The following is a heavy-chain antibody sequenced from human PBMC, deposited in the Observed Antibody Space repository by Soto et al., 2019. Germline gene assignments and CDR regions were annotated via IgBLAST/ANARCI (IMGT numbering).Heavy chain of an antibody. J-gene: IGHJ5*02. CDR2: ITLSSSYI. D-gene: IGHD3-16*01. V-gene: IGHV3-21*01. CDR1: GFNFVAFC. CDR3: ARDMKSVRVRGNKGFDP. Sequence: GGSLRLSCGACGFNFVAFCINWVRQAPCKGLEWVSSITLSSSYIYYADSVKGRFTVSRDNAKNSLYLDMKSLTVDDTAVYYCARDMKSVRVRGNKGFDPWGQGNLVAVSS.